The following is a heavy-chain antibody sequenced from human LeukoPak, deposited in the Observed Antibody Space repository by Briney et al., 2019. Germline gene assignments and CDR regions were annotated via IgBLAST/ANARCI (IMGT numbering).Heavy chain of an antibody. CDR2: VYNSGDT. Sequence: SETLSLTCTVSGGSTSSDYWSWIRQSPGKGLEWVGYVYNSGDTGKNPSLKSRVTILLHTSKNQCSLKLTSVSAADTAVYYCAGLKLGAYFDLWGRGTLVTVSS. CDR3: AGLKLGAYFDL. J-gene: IGHJ2*01. CDR1: GGSTSSDY. V-gene: IGHV4-59*08. D-gene: IGHD3-16*01.